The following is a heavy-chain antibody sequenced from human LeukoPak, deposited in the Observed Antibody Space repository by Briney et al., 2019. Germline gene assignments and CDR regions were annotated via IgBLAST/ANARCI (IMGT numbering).Heavy chain of an antibody. Sequence: GGSLRLSCAVSGFTVSGNYMSWVRQAPGKGLEWVSVIYSGGSTYYAGSVKGRFTSSRDSPKNTLYLQMNSLRAEDTAVYYCAKDLFQPTTDTLDAFDIWGQGTMVTVSS. V-gene: IGHV3-66*01. CDR1: GFTVSGNY. D-gene: IGHD5-12*01. CDR2: IYSGGST. CDR3: AKDLFQPTTDTLDAFDI. J-gene: IGHJ3*02.